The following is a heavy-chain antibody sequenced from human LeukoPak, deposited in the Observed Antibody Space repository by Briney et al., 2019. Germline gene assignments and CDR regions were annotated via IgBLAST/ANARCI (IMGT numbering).Heavy chain of an antibody. Sequence: PGGSLRLSCSASGLTFSVSAIHRVRQASGKGLEWVGRIKTKADNYATAYAASVKGRFTISRDDSTNTAYLQMNSLKTEDTAVYYCTHPAYYYNVDVWGKGTTVTVSS. J-gene: IGHJ6*04. V-gene: IGHV3-73*01. CDR3: THPAYYYNVDV. D-gene: IGHD6-25*01. CDR2: IKTKADNYAT. CDR1: GLTFSVSA.